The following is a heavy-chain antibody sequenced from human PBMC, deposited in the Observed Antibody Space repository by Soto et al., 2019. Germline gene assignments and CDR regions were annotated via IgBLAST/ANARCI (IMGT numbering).Heavy chain of an antibody. CDR2: IIPILGIA. CDR1: GGTFSSYT. D-gene: IGHD2-15*01. V-gene: IGHV1-69*02. J-gene: IGHJ4*02. CDR3: ARSIGYGSGGSCSYCDY. Sequence: QVQLVQSGAEVKKPGSSVKVSCKASGGTFSSYTISWVRQAPGQGLEWMGRIIPILGIANYAQKFQGRVTITADKSTSTAYMQLSSLRSEATAVYYCARSIGYGSGGSCSYCDYWGQGTLVTVSS.